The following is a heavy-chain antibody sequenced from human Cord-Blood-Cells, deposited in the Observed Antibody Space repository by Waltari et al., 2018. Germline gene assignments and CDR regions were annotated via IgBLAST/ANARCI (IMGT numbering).Heavy chain of an antibody. Sequence: EVQLVESGGGLVKPGGSLRLSCAASGFTFSSYSMNWVRQAPGKGLEWVSSISSRSSYIYYADSVKGRFTISRDNAKNSLYLQMNSLRAEDTAVYYCASHVSSSSDYWGQGTLVTVSS. CDR3: ASHVSSSSDY. CDR2: ISSRSSYI. J-gene: IGHJ4*02. CDR1: GFTFSSYS. D-gene: IGHD6-6*01. V-gene: IGHV3-21*01.